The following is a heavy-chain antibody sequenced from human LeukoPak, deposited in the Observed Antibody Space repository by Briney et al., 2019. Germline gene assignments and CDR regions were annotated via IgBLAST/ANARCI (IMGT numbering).Heavy chain of an antibody. Sequence: GGSLRLSCAASGFTFSDYYMSWIRQAPGKGLEWVPYISSSGSTVYYADSVKGRFTISRDNAKNSLYLQMNSLRAEDTAVYYCARDGGIAAATMFDYWGQGTLVTVSS. J-gene: IGHJ4*02. CDR2: ISSSGSTV. D-gene: IGHD6-13*01. CDR3: ARDGGIAAATMFDY. V-gene: IGHV3-11*01. CDR1: GFTFSDYY.